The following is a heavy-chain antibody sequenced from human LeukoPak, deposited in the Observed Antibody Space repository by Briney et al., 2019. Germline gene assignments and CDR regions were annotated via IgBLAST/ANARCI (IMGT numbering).Heavy chain of an antibody. CDR1: GFTFSSYG. J-gene: IGHJ4*02. V-gene: IGHV3-30*02. D-gene: IGHD2-21*01. Sequence: GGSLRLSCAASGFTFSSYGMHWVRQAPGKGLEGVAFIRYDGSNKYYADSVKGRFTISRDSSKNTLFLQMNRLRPEDAAVYYCAKAPVTTCRGAYCYPFDYWGQGTLVTVSS. CDR2: IRYDGSNK. CDR3: AKAPVTTCRGAYCYPFDY.